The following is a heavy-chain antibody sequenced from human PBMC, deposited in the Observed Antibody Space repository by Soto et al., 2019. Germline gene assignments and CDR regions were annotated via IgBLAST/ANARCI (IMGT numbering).Heavy chain of an antibody. V-gene: IGHV1-69*13. CDR2: IIPIFGTA. J-gene: IGHJ4*02. CDR1: GGTFSSYA. Sequence: GASVKVSCKASGGTFSSYAISWVRQAPGQGLEWMGGIIPIFGTANYAQKFQGRVTITADESTSTAYMELSSLRSEDTAVYYCARDLDGGRLPLDYWGQGTLVTVSS. D-gene: IGHD5-12*01. CDR3: ARDLDGGRLPLDY.